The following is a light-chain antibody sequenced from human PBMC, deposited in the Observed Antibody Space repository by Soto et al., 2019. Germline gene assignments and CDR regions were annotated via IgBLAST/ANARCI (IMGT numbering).Light chain of an antibody. Sequence: QSVLTQPPSVSAAPGQKVTISCSGSSSNIGKNYVSWYQQLPGTAPKLLIYENNKRPSGIPDRFSGSKSGTSATLGITGLQTGDESDYYCGAWDSSLSSWVFGGGTKL. J-gene: IGLJ3*02. CDR1: SSNIGKNY. CDR2: ENN. V-gene: IGLV1-51*02. CDR3: GAWDSSLSSWV.